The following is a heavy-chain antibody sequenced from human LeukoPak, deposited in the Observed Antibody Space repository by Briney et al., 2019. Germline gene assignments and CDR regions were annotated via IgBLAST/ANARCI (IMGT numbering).Heavy chain of an antibody. J-gene: IGHJ4*02. Sequence: GGSLRLSCAASGFTFSSYAMSWGRQAPGKGLEWVSAISGSGGSTYYADSVKGRFTISRDNSKNTLYLQMNSLRAEDTAVYYCAKVSTTGTPTFPDYFDYWGQGTLVTVSS. V-gene: IGHV3-23*01. CDR2: ISGSGGST. CDR1: GFTFSSYA. CDR3: AKVSTTGTPTFPDYFDY. D-gene: IGHD1-14*01.